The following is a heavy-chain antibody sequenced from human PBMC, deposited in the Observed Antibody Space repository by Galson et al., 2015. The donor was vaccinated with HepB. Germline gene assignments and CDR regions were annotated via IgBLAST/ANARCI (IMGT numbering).Heavy chain of an antibody. CDR1: GYTFATYG. CDR3: ARVGHITVPGTFDY. V-gene: IGHV1-18*01. J-gene: IGHJ4*02. CDR2: ISGLSGNS. D-gene: IGHD1-7*01. Sequence: SVKVSCKASGYTFATYGVTWVRQAPGQGLEWMGWISGLSGNSKYAQKFQARVTMTRDTSTSTAYMELRSLGSDDTAVYYCARVGHITVPGTFDYWGQGTLVTVSS.